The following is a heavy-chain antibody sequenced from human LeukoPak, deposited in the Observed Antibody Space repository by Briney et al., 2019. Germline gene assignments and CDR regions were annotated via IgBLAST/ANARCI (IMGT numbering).Heavy chain of an antibody. J-gene: IGHJ4*02. D-gene: IGHD3-22*01. CDR1: GFTFSDYY. CDR3: ARRYDSSGYYWGD. CDR2: IYSGGST. Sequence: GGSLRLSCAASGFTFSDYYMSWIRQAPGKGLEWVSVIYSGGSTYYADSVKGRFTISRDNSKNTLYLQMNSLRAEDTAVYYCARRYDSSGYYWGDWGQGTLVTVSS. V-gene: IGHV3-53*01.